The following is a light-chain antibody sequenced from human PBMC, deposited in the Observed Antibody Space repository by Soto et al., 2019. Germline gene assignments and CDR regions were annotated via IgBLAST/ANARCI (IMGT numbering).Light chain of an antibody. Sequence: QSALTQPASVSGSPGQSITISCTGASSDVGAYNYVSWYQQHPGKAPKLLIYDVTNRPSGVSNRFSGSKSGNTASLTISGRQAEDEADYYCCSYTTSSTLYVFGTGTQLTVL. J-gene: IGLJ1*01. CDR3: CSYTTSSTLYV. V-gene: IGLV2-14*03. CDR1: SSDVGAYNY. CDR2: DVT.